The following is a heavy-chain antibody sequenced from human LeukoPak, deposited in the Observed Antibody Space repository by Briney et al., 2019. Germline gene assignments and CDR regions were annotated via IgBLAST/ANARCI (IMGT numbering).Heavy chain of an antibody. D-gene: IGHD3-9*01. V-gene: IGHV3-7*01. CDR3: VRDRYDILTGYNDAFDI. J-gene: IGHJ3*02. CDR1: GFTFSSYW. Sequence: GGSLRLSCAASGFTFSSYWMSWVRQAPGKGLEWVANIKQDGSEKYYVDSVKGRFTISRDNAENSLYLQMNSLRAEDTAVYYCVRDRYDILTGYNDAFDIWGQGTMVTVSS. CDR2: IKQDGSEK.